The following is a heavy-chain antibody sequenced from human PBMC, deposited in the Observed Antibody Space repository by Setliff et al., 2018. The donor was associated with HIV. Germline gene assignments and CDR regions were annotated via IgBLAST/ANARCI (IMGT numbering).Heavy chain of an antibody. CDR1: GFTFSSYG. D-gene: IGHD2-15*01. CDR2: IWYDGSNK. J-gene: IGHJ4*02. Sequence: GGSLRLSCAASGFTFSSYGMHWVRQAPGKGLEWVAVIWYDGSNKYYADSVKGRFTISRDNSKNTVYLQMNSLRAEDTAVYYCENPGWDCSVGSCYEGGGYWGQGTLVTVS. V-gene: IGHV3-33*01. CDR3: ENPGWDCSVGSCYEGGGY.